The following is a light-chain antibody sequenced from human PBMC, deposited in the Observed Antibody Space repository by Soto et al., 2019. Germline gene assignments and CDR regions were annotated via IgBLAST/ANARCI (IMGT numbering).Light chain of an antibody. CDR1: QSVDSRY. V-gene: IGKV3-20*01. Sequence: ETVVTQSPGTLSLSPEEGATLYCRASQSVDSRYLAWYQQKPGQAPRLLIHGTSNRASGIPDRFSGSGSGTDFTLTISRLEPEDFAVYYCQQYGTAPYTFGQGTTLEFK. J-gene: IGKJ2*01. CDR2: GTS. CDR3: QQYGTAPYT.